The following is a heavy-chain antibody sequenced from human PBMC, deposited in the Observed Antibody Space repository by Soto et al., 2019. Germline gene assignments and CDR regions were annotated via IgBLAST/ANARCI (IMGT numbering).Heavy chain of an antibody. CDR2: ISYDGSNQ. V-gene: IGHV3-30-3*01. CDR1: GFTVSCCA. Sequence: LRLSCASSGFTVSCCAIHGCLQSPGKGLEWVSLISYDGSNQYYSDSVKGRFTISRDNSKNTEYLQMNSLRPEDTAVYYCARGGRGTYYYGVEVCGKGHTVNVS. J-gene: IGHJ6*04. CDR3: ARGGRGTYYYGVEV.